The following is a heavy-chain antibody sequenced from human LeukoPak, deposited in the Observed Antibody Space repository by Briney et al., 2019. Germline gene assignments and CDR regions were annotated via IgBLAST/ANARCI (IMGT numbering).Heavy chain of an antibody. CDR2: ISSSSSYI. CDR1: GFTFSSYS. J-gene: IGHJ6*04. D-gene: IGHD6-6*01. Sequence: GGSLRLSCAASGFTFSSYSMNWVRQAPGKGLEWVSSISSSSSYIYYADSVKGRFTISRDNAKNSLYLQMNSLRAEDTAVYYCARVTSPRFIAALVDVWGKGTTVTVSS. CDR3: ARVTSPRFIAALVDV. V-gene: IGHV3-21*01.